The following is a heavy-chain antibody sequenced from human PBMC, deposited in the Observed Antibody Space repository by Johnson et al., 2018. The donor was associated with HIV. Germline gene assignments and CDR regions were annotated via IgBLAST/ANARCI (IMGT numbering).Heavy chain of an antibody. J-gene: IGHJ3*02. CDR1: GFTFSSYG. CDR3: ARDLTNWGVGDAFDI. CDR2: IRYDGSEK. V-gene: IGHV3-30*02. D-gene: IGHD7-27*01. Sequence: QVQLVESGGGVVQPGGSLRLSCAASGFTFSSYGMHWVRQAPGKGLEWVAFIRYDGSEKYYVDSVKGRFTISRDNAKNSLYLQMNSLRAEDRAVYYCARDLTNWGVGDAFDIWGQGTMVTVSS.